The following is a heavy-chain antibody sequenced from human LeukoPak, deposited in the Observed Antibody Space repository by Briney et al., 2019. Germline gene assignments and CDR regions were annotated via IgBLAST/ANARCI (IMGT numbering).Heavy chain of an antibody. Sequence: ASVKVSCKASGYTFTSYYMHWVRQAPGRGLEWMGIINPSGGSTSYAQKFQGRVTMTRDTSTSTVYMELSSLRSEDTAVYYCARDGAPDIVATLGAYFDYWGQGTLVTVSS. V-gene: IGHV1-46*01. CDR2: INPSGGST. CDR1: GYTFTSYY. D-gene: IGHD5-12*01. J-gene: IGHJ4*02. CDR3: ARDGAPDIVATLGAYFDY.